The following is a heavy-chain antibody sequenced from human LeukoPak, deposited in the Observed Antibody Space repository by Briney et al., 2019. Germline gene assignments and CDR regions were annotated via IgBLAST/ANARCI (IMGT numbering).Heavy chain of an antibody. Sequence: PSETLSFTCTVSGGSISSYYWSWIRQPPGKGLEWIGYIYYSGSTNYNPSLKSRVTISVDTSKNQFSLKLSSVTAADTAVYYCARHIEGWSSSGWPYYFDYWGQGTLVTVSS. V-gene: IGHV4-59*08. D-gene: IGHD6-19*01. CDR1: GGSISSYY. J-gene: IGHJ4*02. CDR3: ARHIEGWSSSGWPYYFDY. CDR2: IYYSGST.